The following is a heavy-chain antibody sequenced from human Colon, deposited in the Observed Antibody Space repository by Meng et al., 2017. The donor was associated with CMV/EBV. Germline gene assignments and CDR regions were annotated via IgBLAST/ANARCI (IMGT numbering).Heavy chain of an antibody. CDR1: GFSFRSYG. D-gene: IGHD3-16*01. CDR3: AKESGYGFLGSNYFDS. J-gene: IGHJ4*02. Sequence: GGSLRLSCAASGFSFRSYGMSWIRQAPGRGLDWVSAITGRSTDTYYADSVKGRFTIFRDNSNNTLYLQMNSLRAADTAVYFCAKESGYGFLGSNYFDSWGQGTLVTVSS. V-gene: IGHV3-23*01. CDR2: ITGRSTDT.